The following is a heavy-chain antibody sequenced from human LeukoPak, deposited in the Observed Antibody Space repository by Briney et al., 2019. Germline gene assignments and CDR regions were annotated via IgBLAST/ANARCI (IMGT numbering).Heavy chain of an antibody. V-gene: IGHV5-51*01. J-gene: IGHJ4*02. Sequence: GGSLQISFKGSGFRFTSYWIGWVRPMPGKGVEYMGIIYPADSDTRYSPSFQGQVTISADKSISTAYLQWSSLKASDTAMYYCARPGQLGEYTPYYFDFWGQGTLVTVSS. D-gene: IGHD3-16*01. CDR2: IYPADSDT. CDR1: GFRFTSYW. CDR3: ARPGQLGEYTPYYFDF.